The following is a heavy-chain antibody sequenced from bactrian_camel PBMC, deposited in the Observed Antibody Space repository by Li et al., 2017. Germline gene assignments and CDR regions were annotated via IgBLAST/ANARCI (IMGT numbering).Heavy chain of an antibody. Sequence: VQLVESGGGSVQAGGSLRLSCVASGDSPSYMGWFRQAPGKEREAVAAARMFDNSRNYADSVKGRFTIARDNTKDTVYLQMLGLKSEDTALYYCAAGPWYTDEYRYWGQGTQVTVS. D-gene: IGHD6*01. CDR3: AAGPWYTDEYRY. CDR2: ARMFDNSR. CDR1: GDSPSY. V-gene: IGHV3S53*01. J-gene: IGHJ4*01.